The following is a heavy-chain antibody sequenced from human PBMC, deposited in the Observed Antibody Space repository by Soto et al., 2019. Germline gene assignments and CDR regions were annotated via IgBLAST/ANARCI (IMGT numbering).Heavy chain of an antibody. D-gene: IGHD3-22*01. CDR3: ARDMGGYYFEPNDY. J-gene: IGHJ4*02. CDR1: GYTFTSYG. Sequence: QVQLVQSGPEVKKPGASVKVSCKTSGYTFTSYGIIWVRQAPGQGLEWMGWIIANNVNTNYAQKFQGRVTMTTDTSTATAYMELRSLRSDDTAVYYCARDMGGYYFEPNDYWGQGTLVTVSS. V-gene: IGHV1-18*01. CDR2: IIANNVNT.